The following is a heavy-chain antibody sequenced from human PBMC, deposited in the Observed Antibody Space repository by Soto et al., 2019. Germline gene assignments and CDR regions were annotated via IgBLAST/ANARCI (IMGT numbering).Heavy chain of an antibody. D-gene: IGHD3-3*01. CDR1: GGSISSGDYY. CDR2: IYYSGST. J-gene: IGHJ5*02. Sequence: PSETLSLTCTVSGGSISSGDYYWSWIRQPPGKGLEWIGYIYYSGSTYYSPSLKSRVTISVDTSKNQFSLKLSSVTAADTAVYYCARGRADYDFWSGTPWGQGTLVTVSS. V-gene: IGHV4-30-4*01. CDR3: ARGRADYDFWSGTP.